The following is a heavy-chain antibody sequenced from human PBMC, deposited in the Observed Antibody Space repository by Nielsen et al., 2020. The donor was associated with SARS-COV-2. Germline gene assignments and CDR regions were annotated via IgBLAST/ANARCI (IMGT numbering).Heavy chain of an antibody. D-gene: IGHD4-17*01. CDR2: IKQDGSEK. V-gene: IGHV3-7*01. J-gene: IGHJ4*02. CDR1: GFTFSSYA. Sequence: GGSLRLSCAASGFTFSSYAMSWVRQAPGKGLEWVANIKQDGSEKYYVDSVKGRFTISRDNAKNSLFLQMNSLRAEDTAVYYCAREGVYGYFDYWGQGTLVTVSS. CDR3: AREGVYGYFDY.